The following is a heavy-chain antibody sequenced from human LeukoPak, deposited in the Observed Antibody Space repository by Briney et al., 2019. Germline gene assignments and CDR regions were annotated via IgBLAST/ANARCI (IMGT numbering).Heavy chain of an antibody. CDR2: FNPHSGGI. V-gene: IGHV1-2*02. J-gene: IGHJ3*02. CDR3: ARGNYYRSGTYHNTDAFDI. Sequence: GASVKVSCKASGYTFTAYYMHWLRQAPGQGLEWMGWFNPHSGGINFAPQFQGRINMISGTSINPAYMELTLLGSDDTAVYLSARGNYYRSGTYHNTDAFDIWGQGTMVTVSS. D-gene: IGHD3-10*01. CDR1: GYTFTAYY.